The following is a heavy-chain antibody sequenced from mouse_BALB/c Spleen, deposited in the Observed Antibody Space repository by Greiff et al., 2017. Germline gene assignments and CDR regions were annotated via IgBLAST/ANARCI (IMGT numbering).Heavy chain of an antibody. Sequence: DVKLVESGGGLVQPGGSLRLSCATSGFTFTDYYMSWVRQPPGKALEWLGFIRNKANGYTTEYSASVKGRFTISRDNSQSILYLQMNTLRAEDSATYYCARSNSYFDYWGQGTTLTVSS. CDR3: ARSNSYFDY. CDR1: GFTFTDYY. J-gene: IGHJ2*01. V-gene: IGHV7-3*02. D-gene: IGHD4-1*01. CDR2: IRNKANGYTT.